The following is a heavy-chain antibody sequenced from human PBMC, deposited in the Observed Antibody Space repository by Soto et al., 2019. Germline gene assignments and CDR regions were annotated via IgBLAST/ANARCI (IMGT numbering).Heavy chain of an antibody. J-gene: IGHJ5*02. Sequence: SETLSLTCTVSGGSISSGGYYWSWIRQHPGKGLEWIGYIYYSGSTYYNPSLKSRITISVDTSKNQFSLKLSSVTAADTAVYYCARSSQVVTAPWGQGTLVTVAS. D-gene: IGHD2-21*02. CDR1: GGSISSGGYY. CDR2: IYYSGST. V-gene: IGHV4-31*03. CDR3: ARSSQVVTAP.